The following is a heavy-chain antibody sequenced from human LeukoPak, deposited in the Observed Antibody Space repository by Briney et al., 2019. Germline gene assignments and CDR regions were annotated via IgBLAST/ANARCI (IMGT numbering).Heavy chain of an antibody. CDR3: ASKPFRGFQPREFNWFDP. CDR2: IIPIFGTA. V-gene: IGHV1-69*05. J-gene: IGHJ5*02. Sequence: ASVKVSCKASGGTFSSYAISWVRQAPGQGLEWMGGIIPIFGTANYAQKFQGRVTITTDESTSTAYMELSSLRSEDTAVYYCASKPFRGFQPREFNWFDPWGQGTLVTVSS. CDR1: GGTFSSYA.